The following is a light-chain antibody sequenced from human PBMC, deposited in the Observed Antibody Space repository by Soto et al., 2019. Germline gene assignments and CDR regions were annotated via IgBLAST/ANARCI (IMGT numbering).Light chain of an antibody. CDR2: GAS. V-gene: IGKV3-15*01. CDR1: QSVSSN. CDR3: QQYIDWPPKYT. Sequence: EIVMTQSPATLSVSPGERATLSCRASQSVSSNLAWYQQKPGQAPRLLIYGASTSATGIPARFSGSGSGTEFTLTISSLQSEDFAVYYCQQYIDWPPKYTFGQGTKLEIK. J-gene: IGKJ2*01.